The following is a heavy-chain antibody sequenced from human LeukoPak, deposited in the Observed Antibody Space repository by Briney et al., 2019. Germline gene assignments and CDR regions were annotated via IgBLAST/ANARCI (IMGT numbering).Heavy chain of an antibody. CDR1: GGSISIYY. D-gene: IGHD4-23*01. CDR3: ARAPTVVTPAYYYYYGMDV. CDR2: IYYSGST. Sequence: PSETLSLTCTVSGGSISIYYWSWIRQPPGKGLEWIGYIYYSGSTNYNPSLKSRVTISVDTSKNQFSLKLSSVTAADTAVYYCARAPTVVTPAYYYYYGMDVWGQGTTVTASS. J-gene: IGHJ6*02. V-gene: IGHV4-59*01.